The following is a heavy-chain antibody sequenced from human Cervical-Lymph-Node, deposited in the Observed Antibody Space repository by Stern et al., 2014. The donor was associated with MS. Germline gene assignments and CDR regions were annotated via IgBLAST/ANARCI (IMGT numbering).Heavy chain of an antibody. D-gene: IGHD3-10*01. CDR3: GRFTRGSPSDY. CDR2: IRDDGSDK. CDR1: GFTFSVYW. Sequence: EVQLVESGGGLVQPGESLTLSCVASGFTFSVYWMSWVRQAPGQGLEWVANIRDDGSDKYYVDYVKGRFTISRDNAKNSLYLQMNSLRGEDTAVYFCGRFTRGSPSDYWGQGTQVTVSP. V-gene: IGHV3-7*01. J-gene: IGHJ4*02.